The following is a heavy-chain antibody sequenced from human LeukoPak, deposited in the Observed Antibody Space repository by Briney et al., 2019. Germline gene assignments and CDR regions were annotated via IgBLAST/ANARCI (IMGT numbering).Heavy chain of an antibody. D-gene: IGHD1-26*01. J-gene: IGHJ4*02. Sequence: ASVKVSCKASEYTFTGYYIHWVRQAPGLGLEWMGRINPNSGGTNYAQKFQGRVTMTRDTSISTAYMELSRLRSDDTAVYYCARDLTYSGSYYVFDYWGQGTLVTVSS. V-gene: IGHV1-2*06. CDR3: ARDLTYSGSYYVFDY. CDR1: EYTFTGYY. CDR2: INPNSGGT.